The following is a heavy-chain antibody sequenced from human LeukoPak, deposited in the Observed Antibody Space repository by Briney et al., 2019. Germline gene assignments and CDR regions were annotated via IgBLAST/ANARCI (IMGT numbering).Heavy chain of an antibody. Sequence: PGRSLRLSCAASGFTFSSYAMHWVRQAPGKGLEWVAVISYDGSNKYCADSVKGRFTISRDNSKNTLYLQMNSLRAEDTAVYYCARGALLAFWGVIGYWGQGTLVTVSS. D-gene: IGHD3-16*02. CDR2: ISYDGSNK. CDR3: ARGALLAFWGVIGY. V-gene: IGHV3-30*04. CDR1: GFTFSSYA. J-gene: IGHJ4*02.